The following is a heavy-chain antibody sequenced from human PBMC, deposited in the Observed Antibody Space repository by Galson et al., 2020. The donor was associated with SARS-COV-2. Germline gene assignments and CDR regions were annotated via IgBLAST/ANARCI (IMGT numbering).Heavy chain of an antibody. CDR3: SSWVYDFWIGYYRY. V-gene: IGHV3-9*01. D-gene: IGHD3-3*01. Sequence: SLKISCAASGFTFDDYAMHWVRQAPGKGLEWVSGISWNSGSIGYADSVKGRFTISRDNAKNSLYLQMNSLRAEDTALYYCSSWVYDFWIGYYRYWGQGTLVTVSS. CDR1: GFTFDDYA. J-gene: IGHJ4*02. CDR2: ISWNSGSI.